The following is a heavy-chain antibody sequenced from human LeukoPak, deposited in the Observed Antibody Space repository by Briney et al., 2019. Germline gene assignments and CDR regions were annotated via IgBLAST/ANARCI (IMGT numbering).Heavy chain of an antibody. J-gene: IGHJ4*02. V-gene: IGHV3-23*01. CDR1: TTFA. Sequence: GGSLRLSCAAFTTFAMSWVRQAPGRGLEWVSVISDRGDKTHYADSVRGRFTIYRDNSKKTVSLQMNGLGVDDTAVYFCAKVFYTSSFDFSGQGILVTVSP. D-gene: IGHD2/OR15-2a*01. CDR2: ISDRGDKT. CDR3: AKVFYTSSFDF.